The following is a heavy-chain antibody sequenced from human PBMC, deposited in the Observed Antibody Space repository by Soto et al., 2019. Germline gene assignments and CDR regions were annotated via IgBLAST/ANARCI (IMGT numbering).Heavy chain of an antibody. J-gene: IGHJ6*02. CDR1: GFTFSSYA. CDR2: ISYDGSNE. D-gene: IGHD2-15*01. Sequence: QVQLVESGGGVVQPGRSLRLSCAASGFTFSSYAMHWVRQAPGKGLEWVAVISYDGSNEYYADSVKGRFTISRDNSKNTLYLQMNSLRAEDTAVYYCARDHVVVAATFRASYYGMDVWGQGTTVTVSS. V-gene: IGHV3-30-3*01. CDR3: ARDHVVVAATFRASYYGMDV.